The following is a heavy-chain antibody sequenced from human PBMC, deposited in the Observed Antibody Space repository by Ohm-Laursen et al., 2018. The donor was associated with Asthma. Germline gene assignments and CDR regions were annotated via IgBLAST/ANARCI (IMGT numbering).Heavy chain of an antibody. CDR2: INGDSKSI. D-gene: IGHD7-27*01. CDR1: GFSFSSYA. CDR3: ARDLGPRDYYYGVDV. Sequence: SLRLSCTASGFSFSSYALNWVRQAPGKGLDWVSYINGDSKSIHYGDSVRGRFTISRDNAKNSLYLQMNNLRDEDTAVYYCARDLGPRDYYYGVDVWGQGTTVTVSS. V-gene: IGHV3-48*02. J-gene: IGHJ6*02.